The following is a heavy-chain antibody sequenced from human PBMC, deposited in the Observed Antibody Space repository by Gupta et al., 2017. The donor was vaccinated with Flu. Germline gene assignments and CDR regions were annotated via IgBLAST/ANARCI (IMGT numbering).Heavy chain of an antibody. CDR1: GFIFSRYG. V-gene: IGHV3-33*01. CDR3: ARGGEWDYSRSSSLDY. D-gene: IGHD6-6*01. J-gene: IGHJ4*02. Sequence: QVQLVESGGGVVQPGRSLRLSCAASGFIFSRYGMHWVRQAPGKGLEWMALIWYDGSNKYYADSVKGRFTISRDNSKKTLYLQMNSLRAEDTAVYYCARGGEWDYSRSSSLDYWGQGTLATVSS. CDR2: IWYDGSNK.